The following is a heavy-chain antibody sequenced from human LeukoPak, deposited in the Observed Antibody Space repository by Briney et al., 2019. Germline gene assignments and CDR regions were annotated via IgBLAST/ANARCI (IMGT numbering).Heavy chain of an antibody. V-gene: IGHV1-18*01. CDR3: ARDLTRVGGGDAFDI. D-gene: IGHD3-16*01. Sequence: ASVKVSCKASGYTFTSYGISWVRQAPGQGLEWMGWISAYNGNTNYAQKLQGRVTMTTDTSTSTAYMELRSLRSDDTAVYYCARDLTRVGGGDAFDIWGQGTMVTVSS. J-gene: IGHJ3*02. CDR2: ISAYNGNT. CDR1: GYTFTSYG.